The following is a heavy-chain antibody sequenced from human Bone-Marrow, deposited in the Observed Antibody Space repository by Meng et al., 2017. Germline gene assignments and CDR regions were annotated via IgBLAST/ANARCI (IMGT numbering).Heavy chain of an antibody. Sequence: GGSLKISCGASGFNFGDYQMHWVRQSPEKGLEWISRIVSDWGITNYADSVKGRFTISRDNAKNTLYLQMNSLGADDTAVYYCARDLGWVLFDYWGQGALVTVSS. J-gene: IGHJ4*02. CDR2: IVSDWGIT. V-gene: IGHV3-74*01. D-gene: IGHD3-3*01. CDR1: GFNFGDYQ. CDR3: ARDLGWVLFDY.